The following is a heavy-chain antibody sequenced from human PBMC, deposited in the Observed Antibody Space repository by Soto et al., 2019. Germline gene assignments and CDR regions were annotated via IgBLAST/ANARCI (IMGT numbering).Heavy chain of an antibody. CDR1: GYTFTSYA. CDR3: ARIHWGSDYDFWSGYSNLFDY. Sequence: QVQLVQSGAEVKKPGASVKVSCKASGYTFTSYAISWVRQAPGQGLEWMGLISAYNGNTNYAQKLQGRVTMTTDTSTSTAYMELRSLRSDDTSVYYSARIHWGSDYDFWSGYSNLFDYWGQGTLVTVSS. CDR2: ISAYNGNT. D-gene: IGHD3-3*01. V-gene: IGHV1-18*01. J-gene: IGHJ4*02.